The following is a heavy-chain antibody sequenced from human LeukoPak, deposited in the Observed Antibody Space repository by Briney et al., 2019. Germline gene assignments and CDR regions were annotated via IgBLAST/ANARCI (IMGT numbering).Heavy chain of an antibody. Sequence: GGSLRLSCAASGFTVNNYAMSWVRQAPGKGLEWVSGISVSGGITFYADSVKGRFTISRDNSKNTLYLQMNSLRAEDTAVYYCAKGGSTSCPDYWGQGTLVTVSS. CDR2: ISVSGGIT. CDR3: AKGGSTSCPDY. D-gene: IGHD2-2*01. J-gene: IGHJ4*02. CDR1: GFTVNNYA. V-gene: IGHV3-23*01.